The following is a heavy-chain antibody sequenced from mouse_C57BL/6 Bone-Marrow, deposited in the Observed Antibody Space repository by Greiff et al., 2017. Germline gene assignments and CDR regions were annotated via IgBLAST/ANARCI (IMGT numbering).Heavy chain of an antibody. Sequence: VQLQQPGAELVMPGASVKLSCKASGYTFTSYWMHWVKQRPGQGLEWIGEIDPSDSYTNYNQKFKGKSTLTVDKSSSTAYMQLSSLTSEDSAVYYCARGNYDDDEDWYFDVWGTGTTVTVSS. J-gene: IGHJ1*03. CDR3: ARGNYDDDEDWYFDV. V-gene: IGHV1-69*01. CDR2: IDPSDSYT. D-gene: IGHD2-4*01. CDR1: GYTFTSYW.